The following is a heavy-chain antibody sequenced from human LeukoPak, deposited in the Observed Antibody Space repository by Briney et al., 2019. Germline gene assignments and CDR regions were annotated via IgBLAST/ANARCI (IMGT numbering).Heavy chain of an antibody. CDR1: GGSISSGGYY. Sequence: PSETLSLTCTVSGGSISSGGYYWSWIRQPPGKGLEWIGYIYHSGSTYYNPSLKSRVTISVDRSKNQFSLKLSSVTAADTAVYYCARDYGSRLWFGELFFGSPPYYYGMDVWGQGTTVTVSS. D-gene: IGHD3-10*01. CDR2: IYHSGST. V-gene: IGHV4-30-2*01. CDR3: ARDYGSRLWFGELFFGSPPYYYGMDV. J-gene: IGHJ6*02.